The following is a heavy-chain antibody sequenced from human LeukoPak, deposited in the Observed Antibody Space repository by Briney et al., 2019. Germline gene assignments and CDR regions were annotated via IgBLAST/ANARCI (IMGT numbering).Heavy chain of an antibody. V-gene: IGHV3-74*01. J-gene: IGHJ4*02. D-gene: IGHD1-26*01. CDR2: ISSDGSST. CDR3: TRGYSGSYYG. Sequence: GGSLRLSCAASGFTFSSYWVHWVRQAPGKGLVWVSHISSDGSSTTYADSVKGRFTISRDNAKNTLYLQMNSLRAEDTAVYYCTRGYSGSYYGWGQGTLVTISS. CDR1: GFTFSSYW.